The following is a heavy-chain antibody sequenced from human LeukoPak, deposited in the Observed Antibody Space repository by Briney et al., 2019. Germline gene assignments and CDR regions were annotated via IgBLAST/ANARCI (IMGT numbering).Heavy chain of an antibody. Sequence: GGSLRLSCAASGFSFSDAWMTWVRQASGKRLQYVSAISPSGDRTWYTDSVKGRFTISRDNSKNTMYLQMGSLRPEDMGVYYCARAFRPASDPHDFYDFWGRGTTVTVSS. V-gene: IGHV3-64*02. J-gene: IGHJ3*01. D-gene: IGHD3-3*01. CDR2: ISPSGDRT. CDR1: GFSFSDAW. CDR3: ARAFRPASDPHDFYDF.